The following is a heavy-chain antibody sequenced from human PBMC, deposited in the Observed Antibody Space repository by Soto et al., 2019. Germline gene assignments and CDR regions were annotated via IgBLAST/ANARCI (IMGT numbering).Heavy chain of an antibody. J-gene: IGHJ6*03. Sequence: GASVKVSCKASGFTFTSSAMQWVRQARGQRLEWIGWIVVGSGNTNYAQKFQERVTITRDMSTSTAYMELSSLRSEDTAVYYCAAGRSGYDFGSGRPNMDVWGKGTTVTVSS. CDR3: AAGRSGYDFGSGRPNMDV. CDR1: GFTFTSSA. CDR2: IVVGSGNT. D-gene: IGHD3-3*01. V-gene: IGHV1-58*02.